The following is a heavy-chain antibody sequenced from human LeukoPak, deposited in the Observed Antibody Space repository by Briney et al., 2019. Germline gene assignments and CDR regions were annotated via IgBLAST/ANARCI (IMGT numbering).Heavy chain of an antibody. Sequence: SETLSLTCAVSRYSISSSYYWGWIRQPPGKGLEWIGTVYYSGTTYYNPSLKSRVTISIDSSKNQFSLKVRSVTAADTAVYSCARRRDQEDYFDYWGQGTLVTVSS. J-gene: IGHJ4*02. CDR1: RYSISSSYY. V-gene: IGHV4-38-2*01. CDR2: VYYSGTT. CDR3: ARRRDQEDYFDY.